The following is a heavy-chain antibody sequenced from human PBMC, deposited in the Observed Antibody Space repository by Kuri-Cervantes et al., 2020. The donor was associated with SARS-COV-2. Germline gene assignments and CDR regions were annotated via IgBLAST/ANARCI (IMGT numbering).Heavy chain of an antibody. J-gene: IGHJ6*02. V-gene: IGHV3-30*01. CDR1: GFTFSSYA. CDR3: ASRIAAAGTGEEEDYYYYGMDV. CDR2: ISYDGSNK. D-gene: IGHD6-13*01. Sequence: GGSLRLSCAASGFTFSSYAMHWVRQAPGKGLEWVAVISYDGSNKYYADSVKGRFTISRDNSKNTLYLQMNSLRAEDTAVYYCASRIAAAGTGEEEDYYYYGMDVWGQGTTVTVSS.